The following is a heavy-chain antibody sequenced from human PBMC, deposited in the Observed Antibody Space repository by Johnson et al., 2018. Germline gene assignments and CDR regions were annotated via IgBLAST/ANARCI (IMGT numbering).Heavy chain of an antibody. V-gene: IGHV4-34*01. CDR3: ARGQSYDSGWNLFDYYYMDV. D-gene: IGHD6-19*01. Sequence: QVQLQQWGAGLLKPSETLSLTCAVYGGSFSGYYYTWFRQPPGKGLEWIGEITHSGRTDYIPSLKSRVTISVDTSKNQVPLGRGSVTAADTAVYYCARGQSYDSGWNLFDYYYMDVWGKGTTVTVSS. J-gene: IGHJ6*03. CDR2: ITHSGRT. CDR1: GGSFSGYY.